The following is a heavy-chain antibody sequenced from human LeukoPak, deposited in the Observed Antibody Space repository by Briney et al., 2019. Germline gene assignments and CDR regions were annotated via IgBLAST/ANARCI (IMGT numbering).Heavy chain of an antibody. CDR1: GFTFTCCW. CDR2: IKQDGREK. Sequence: GGSLRLSCAASGFTFTCCWMSWVRQTPGKGLEWVASIKQDGREKFYADSVKGRFTISRDNAKNSLYLQVNSPRAEDTAVYYCARVPGRTRYFDSRGQGILVTVSS. V-gene: IGHV3-7*01. D-gene: IGHD1-26*01. J-gene: IGHJ4*02. CDR3: ARVPGRTRYFDS.